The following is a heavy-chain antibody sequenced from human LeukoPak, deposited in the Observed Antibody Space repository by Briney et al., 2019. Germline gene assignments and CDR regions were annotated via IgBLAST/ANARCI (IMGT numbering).Heavy chain of an antibody. CDR1: GFIFSDFG. D-gene: IGHD2-8*02. V-gene: IGHV3-21*04. J-gene: IGHJ4*02. Sequence: GGSLRLSCVASGFIFSDFGMNWVRQVPGQGLEWVAFISSRGTSTFYADSVKGRFTISRDTAKKSLDLQMTSLRADDTAAYYCVRGTDCSATTCYPLSAFDYWGQGTLVTVSS. CDR3: VRGTDCSATTCYPLSAFDY. CDR2: ISSRGTST.